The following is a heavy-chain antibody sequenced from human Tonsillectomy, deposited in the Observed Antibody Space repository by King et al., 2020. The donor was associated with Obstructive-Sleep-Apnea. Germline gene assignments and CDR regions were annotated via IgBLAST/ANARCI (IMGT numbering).Heavy chain of an antibody. D-gene: IGHD2-2*01. CDR1: GGSISSYY. CDR3: ARGTPILGYRSSTSCPPYYYYGMDV. J-gene: IGHJ6*02. V-gene: IGHV4-59*01. CDR2: IYYSGST. Sequence: QLQESGPGLVKPSETLSLTCTVSGGSISSYYWSWIRQPPGKGLEWIGYIYYSGSTNYNPSLKSRVTISVDTSKNQFSLKLSSVTAADTAVYYCARGTPILGYRSSTSCPPYYYYGMDVWGQGTTVTVSS.